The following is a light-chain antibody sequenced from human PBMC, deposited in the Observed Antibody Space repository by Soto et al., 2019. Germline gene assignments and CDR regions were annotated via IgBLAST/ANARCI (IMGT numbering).Light chain of an antibody. CDR2: DAS. CDR1: QSISSW. CDR3: QQYNNYPLT. Sequence: DIQMTQSPSTLSASVGDRVTITCRASQSISSWLAWYQQKPGKAPKVLIYDASSLESGVPSRFSGSGSGTEFTLTISSLQPDDFATYYGQQYNNYPLTFGQGTKVETK. J-gene: IGKJ1*01. V-gene: IGKV1-5*01.